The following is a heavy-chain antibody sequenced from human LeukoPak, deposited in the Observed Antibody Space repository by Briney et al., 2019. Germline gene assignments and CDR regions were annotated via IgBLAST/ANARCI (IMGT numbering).Heavy chain of an antibody. CDR3: ARMSPPYCSGGSCYSGDYYYYGMDV. Sequence: GRSLRLSCAASGFTFSSYAMHWVRQAPGKGLEWAAVISYDGSNKYYADSVKGRFTISRDNSKNTLYLQMNSLRAEDTAVYYCARMSPPYCSGGSCYSGDYYYYGMDVWGQGTTVTVSS. D-gene: IGHD2-15*01. CDR1: GFTFSSYA. CDR2: ISYDGSNK. J-gene: IGHJ6*02. V-gene: IGHV3-30-3*01.